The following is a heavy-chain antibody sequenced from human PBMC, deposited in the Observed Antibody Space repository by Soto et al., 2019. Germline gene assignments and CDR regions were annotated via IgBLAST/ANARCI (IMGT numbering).Heavy chain of an antibody. V-gene: IGHV4-59*08. CDR2: IYYSGST. CDR3: AAPPRY. Sequence: PSETLSLTCTVSGGSISSYYWSWIRQPPGKGLEWIGYIYYSGSTNYNPSPKSRVTISVDTSKNQFSLKLSSVTAADTAVYYCAAPPRYWGQGTLVTVSS. CDR1: GGSISSYY. J-gene: IGHJ4*02. D-gene: IGHD6-6*01.